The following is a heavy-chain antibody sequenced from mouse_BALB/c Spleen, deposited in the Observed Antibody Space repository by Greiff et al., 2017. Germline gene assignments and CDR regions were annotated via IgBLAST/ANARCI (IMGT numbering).Heavy chain of an antibody. D-gene: IGHD1-2*01. CDR3: ARLTTANDWYFDV. Sequence: EVKLQESGGGLVKPGGSLKLSCAASGFTFSSYAMSWVRQTPEKRLEWVATISSGGSYTYYPDSVKGRFTISRDNAKNTLYLQMSSLRSEDTAMYYCARLTTANDWYFDVWGAGTTVTVSS. CDR1: GFTFSSYA. V-gene: IGHV5-9-3*01. J-gene: IGHJ1*01. CDR2: ISSGGSYT.